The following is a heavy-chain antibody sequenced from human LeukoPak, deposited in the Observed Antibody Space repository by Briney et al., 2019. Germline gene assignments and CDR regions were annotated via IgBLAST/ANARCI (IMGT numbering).Heavy chain of an antibody. V-gene: IGHV4-39*01. CDR2: IYYSGST. D-gene: IGHD1-26*01. Sequence: PSETLSLTCTVSGGSISSSSYYWGWIRQPPGKGLEWIGSIYYSGSTYYNPSLKSRVTISVDTSKNQFSPKLSSVTAADTAVYYCARPPSGSYLYYFDYWGQGTLVTVSS. CDR3: ARPPSGSYLYYFDY. CDR1: GGSISSSSYY. J-gene: IGHJ4*02.